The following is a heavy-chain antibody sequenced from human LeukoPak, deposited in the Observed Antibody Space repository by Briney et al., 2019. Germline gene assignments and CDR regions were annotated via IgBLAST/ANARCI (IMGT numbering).Heavy chain of an antibody. J-gene: IGHJ5*02. Sequence: SETLSLTCTVSGGSISSYYWSWIRQPPGKGLEWIGYIYYSGSANYNPSLKSRVTISVDTSKNQFSLKLSSVTAADTAVYYCARGSDILTGYPSWFDPWGQGTLVTVSS. CDR1: GGSISSYY. CDR2: IYYSGSA. D-gene: IGHD3-9*01. V-gene: IGHV4-59*01. CDR3: ARGSDILTGYPSWFDP.